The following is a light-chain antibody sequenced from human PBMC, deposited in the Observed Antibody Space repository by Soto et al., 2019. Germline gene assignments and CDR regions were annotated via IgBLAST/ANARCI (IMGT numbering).Light chain of an antibody. V-gene: IGKV3-20*01. CDR2: GAS. CDR1: QSVSSTF. CDR3: QQYSSSPWT. J-gene: IGKJ1*01. Sequence: EIVLTQSPATLSLSPGEGATLSCRASQSVSSTFLAWYQHKPGRPPRLLIYGASNRATDIPDRFSGGGSGTDFTLTIIRLEPEDFAVYYCQQYSSSPWTFGQGTKVEIK.